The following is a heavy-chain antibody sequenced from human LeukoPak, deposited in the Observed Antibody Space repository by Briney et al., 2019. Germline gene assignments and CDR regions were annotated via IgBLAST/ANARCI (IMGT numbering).Heavy chain of an antibody. CDR1: GGTFSSYA. J-gene: IGHJ4*02. Sequence: EASVTVSCKASGGTFSSYAISWVRQAPGQGLEWMGGIIPIFGTANYAQKFQGRVTITADESTSTAYMELSSLRSEDTAVYYCARVKSTYYDSSGYSHFDYWGQGTLVTVSS. D-gene: IGHD3-22*01. CDR3: ARVKSTYYDSSGYSHFDY. V-gene: IGHV1-69*01. CDR2: IIPIFGTA.